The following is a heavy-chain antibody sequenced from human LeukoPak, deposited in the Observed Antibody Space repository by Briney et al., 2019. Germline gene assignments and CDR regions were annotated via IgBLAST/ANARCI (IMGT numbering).Heavy chain of an antibody. D-gene: IGHD3-22*01. Sequence: GASVKVSCKTSGYTFTNYGISWVRQAPGLGLEWMGWISAYNGNTNYAQKVQGRVTMTTDTSTSTAYMELRSLRFDDTAVYYCARPRVEDHYGDSGSFDYWGQGTLVTVSS. V-gene: IGHV1-18*01. CDR2: ISAYNGNT. CDR3: ARPRVEDHYGDSGSFDY. J-gene: IGHJ4*02. CDR1: GYTFTNYG.